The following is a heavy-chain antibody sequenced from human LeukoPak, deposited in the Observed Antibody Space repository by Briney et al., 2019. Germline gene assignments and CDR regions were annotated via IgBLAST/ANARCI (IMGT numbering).Heavy chain of an antibody. V-gene: IGHV1-18*01. Sequence: ASVKVSCKASGYTFTSYGISWVRQAPGQGLEWMGWISAYNGDTNYAQKLQGRVTMTTDTSTSTDYMELRSLRSDDTAGYYCARDYDFWSGYPTFDPWGQGTLVTVSS. CDR1: GYTFTSYG. J-gene: IGHJ5*02. D-gene: IGHD3-3*01. CDR2: ISAYNGDT. CDR3: ARDYDFWSGYPTFDP.